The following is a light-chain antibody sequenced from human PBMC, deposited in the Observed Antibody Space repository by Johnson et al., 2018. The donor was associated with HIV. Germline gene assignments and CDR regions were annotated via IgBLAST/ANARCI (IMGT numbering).Light chain of an antibody. CDR3: GTWDSSLSASYV. CDR2: ETN. CDR1: SSNIGNNY. Sequence: HSVLTQPPSVSAAPGQKVTISCSGSSSNIGNNYVSWYQQLPGTAPKLLIYETNKRPSGIPDRFSGSKSGTSATLGITGLQTGDEADHYCGTWDSSLSASYVFGTGTKVAVL. J-gene: IGLJ1*01. V-gene: IGLV1-51*02.